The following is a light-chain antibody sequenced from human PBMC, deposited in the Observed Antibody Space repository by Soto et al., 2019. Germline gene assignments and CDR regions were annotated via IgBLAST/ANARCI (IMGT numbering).Light chain of an antibody. V-gene: IGKV3-20*01. CDR2: GAS. CDR1: QSISGTF. J-gene: IGKJ1*01. Sequence: EIVLTQSPGTLSLSPGERATLSCRASQSISGTFLAWYQHKPGQAPRVLMYGASRRATGIPDRFSGSGSGTDFTLTISRLEPEDVALYYCQQYFSSWTFGQGTKVEMK. CDR3: QQYFSSWT.